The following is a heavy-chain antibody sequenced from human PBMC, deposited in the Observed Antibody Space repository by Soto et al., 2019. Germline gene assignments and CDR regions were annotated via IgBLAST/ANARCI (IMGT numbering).Heavy chain of an antibody. D-gene: IGHD6-13*01. CDR3: ARSGIAAAGDNYYYYMDV. V-gene: IGHV5-51*03. CDR1: GYSFTSYW. J-gene: IGHJ6*03. CDR2: IYPGDSDT. Sequence: EVQLVQSGAEVKKPGESLKISCKGSGYSFTSYWIGWVRQMPGKGLEWMGIIYPGDSDTRYSPSFQGQVTISADKSISTAYLQWSSLKASDTAMYYCARSGIAAAGDNYYYYMDVWGKGTTVTVSS.